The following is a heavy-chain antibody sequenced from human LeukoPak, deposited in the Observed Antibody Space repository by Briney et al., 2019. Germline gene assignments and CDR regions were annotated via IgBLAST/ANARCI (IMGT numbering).Heavy chain of an antibody. CDR2: INHSGST. CDR1: GGSFSGYY. D-gene: IGHD3-3*01. Sequence: PSETLSLTCAVYGGSFSGYYWSWIRQPPGKGLEWIGEINHSGSTNYNPSLKSRVTISVDTSKNQFSLKLSSVTAADTAVYYCARIARGINFWSGYYSMGWFDPWGQGTLVTVSS. V-gene: IGHV4-34*01. CDR3: ARIARGINFWSGYYSMGWFDP. J-gene: IGHJ5*02.